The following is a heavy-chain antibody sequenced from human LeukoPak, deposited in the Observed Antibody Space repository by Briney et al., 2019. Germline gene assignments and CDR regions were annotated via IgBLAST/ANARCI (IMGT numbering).Heavy chain of an antibody. V-gene: IGHV3-33*01. D-gene: IGHD6-19*01. Sequence: PGGSLRLSCVASGFTFSSYAMHWVRQAPGKGLEWVAVIWHDGSNQTYTDSVKGRFTISRDNSKNTLDLHMNSLRAGDTAMYYCARDRGPGGLAGTYYWGQGTLVTVSS. J-gene: IGHJ4*02. CDR1: GFTFSSYA. CDR3: ARDRGPGGLAGTYY. CDR2: IWHDGSNQ.